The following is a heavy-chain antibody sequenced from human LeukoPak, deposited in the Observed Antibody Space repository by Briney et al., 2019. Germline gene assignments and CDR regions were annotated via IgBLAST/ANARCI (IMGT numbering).Heavy chain of an antibody. V-gene: IGHV3-30*04. CDR3: AELGITMIGGV. CDR2: ISYDGSNK. Sequence: GGSLRLSCAASGFTFSSYAMHWVRQAPGRGLEWVAVISYDGSNKYYADSVKGRFTISRDNAKNSLYLQMNSLRAEDTAVYYCAELGITMIGGVWGKGTTVTISS. D-gene: IGHD3-10*02. CDR1: GFTFSSYA. J-gene: IGHJ6*04.